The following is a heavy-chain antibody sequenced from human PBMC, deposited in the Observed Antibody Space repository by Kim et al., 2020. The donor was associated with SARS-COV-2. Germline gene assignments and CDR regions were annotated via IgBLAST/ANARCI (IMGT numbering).Heavy chain of an antibody. J-gene: IGHJ4*02. CDR2: ISGDGNTP. V-gene: IGHV3-64D*06. Sequence: GGSLRLSCSASGFIFTGYTMHWVRQAPGKRPEYVSAISGDGNTPLYAESLKDRFTISRDNSKNTIYLQMTSLTTEDTALYYCVRDYWSYDYWGQGTLVTV. D-gene: IGHD3-10*01. CDR1: GFIFTGYT. CDR3: VRDYWSYDY.